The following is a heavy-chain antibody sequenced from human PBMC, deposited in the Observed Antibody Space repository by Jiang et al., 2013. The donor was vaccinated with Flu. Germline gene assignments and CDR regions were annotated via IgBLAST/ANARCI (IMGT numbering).Heavy chain of an antibody. CDR3: ARDLQYCSSTSCSTPLTYYYYGMDV. D-gene: IGHD2-2*01. V-gene: IGHV1-18*04. J-gene: IGHJ6*02. CDR1: GYTFTSYG. Sequence: GAEVKKPGASVKVSCKASGYTFTSYGISWVRQAPGQGLEWMGWISAYNGNTNYAQKLQGRVTMTTDTSTSTAYMELRSLRSDDTAVYYCARDLQYCSSTSCSTPLTYYYYGMDVWGQGTTVTVSS. CDR2: ISAYNGNT.